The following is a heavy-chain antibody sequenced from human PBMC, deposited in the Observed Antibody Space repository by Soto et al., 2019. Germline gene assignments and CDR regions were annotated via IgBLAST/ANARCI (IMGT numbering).Heavy chain of an antibody. D-gene: IGHD3-9*01. Sequence: EVQLVESGGGLVKPGGSLRLSCAASGFTFSSYSMNWVRQAPGKGLEWVSSISSSSSFIYYADSVKGRFTISRDNAKNYLYLQMNSLRAEDTAMFYCARSYDILTGYSGFDYWGQGTLVTVSS. J-gene: IGHJ4*02. V-gene: IGHV3-21*01. CDR3: ARSYDILTGYSGFDY. CDR2: ISSSSSFI. CDR1: GFTFSSYS.